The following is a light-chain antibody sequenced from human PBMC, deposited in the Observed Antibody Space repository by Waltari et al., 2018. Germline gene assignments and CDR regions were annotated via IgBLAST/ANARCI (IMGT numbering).Light chain of an antibody. J-gene: IGLJ3*02. CDR3: AVWDDSLSGRV. V-gene: IGLV1-47*01. CDR1: MSHHRNIY. CDR2: RNN. Sequence: SVLTQPPSESGTPGQRVTISCSASMSHHRNIYLHWYQQPPGTAPKLLIYRNNQRPSGVPDRFSGSKSGTSASLAISGLRSEDEADYYCAVWDDSLSGRVFGGGTKVTVL.